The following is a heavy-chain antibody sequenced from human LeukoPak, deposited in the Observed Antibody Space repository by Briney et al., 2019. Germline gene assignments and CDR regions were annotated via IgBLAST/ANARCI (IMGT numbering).Heavy chain of an antibody. CDR2: ISSSGSTI. CDR1: GFTFSDYY. D-gene: IGHD6-13*01. J-gene: IGHJ6*02. CDR3: ARAHSAAGTGYYYGMDV. V-gene: IGHV3-11*01. Sequence: PGGSLRLFCAASGFTFSDYYMSWIRQAPGKGLEWVSYISSSGSTIYYADSVKGRFTISRDNAKNSLYLQMNSLRAEDTAVYYCARAHSAAGTGYYYGMDVWGQGTTVTVSS.